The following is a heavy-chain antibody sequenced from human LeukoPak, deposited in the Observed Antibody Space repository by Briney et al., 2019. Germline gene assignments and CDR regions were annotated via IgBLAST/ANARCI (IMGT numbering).Heavy chain of an antibody. J-gene: IGHJ6*03. D-gene: IGHD3-10*01. Sequence: SGTLSLTCTVSGGSLSGYYWSWIRQPAGKGLGWIGGISTSGSTNYNPSLKSRVTMSVDTSKNQSSLKLSSVTAADTAVYYCARDLYGSGSYSNYYYYYMDVWGKGTTVTVSS. V-gene: IGHV4-4*07. CDR3: ARDLYGSGSYSNYYYYYMDV. CDR2: ISTSGST. CDR1: GGSLSGYY.